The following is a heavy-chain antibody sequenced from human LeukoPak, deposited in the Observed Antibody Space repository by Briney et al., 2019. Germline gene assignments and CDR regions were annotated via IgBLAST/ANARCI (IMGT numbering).Heavy chain of an antibody. CDR3: AVVPSLRGFDY. V-gene: IGHV1-69*04. Sequence: SVKVSCKASGGTFSSYAISWVRQAPGQGLEWMGRIIPIFGIANYAQKSQGRVTITADKSTSTAYMELSSLRSEDTAVYYCAVVPSLRGFDYWGQGTLVTVSS. CDR1: GGTFSSYA. D-gene: IGHD2-15*01. J-gene: IGHJ4*02. CDR2: IIPIFGIA.